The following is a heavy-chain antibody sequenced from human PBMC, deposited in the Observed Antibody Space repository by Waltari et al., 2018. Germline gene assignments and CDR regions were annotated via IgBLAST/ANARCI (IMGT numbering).Heavy chain of an antibody. D-gene: IGHD4-17*01. CDR2: ISSSGPTI. V-gene: IGHV3-48*03. CDR1: GSSFSDYG. J-gene: IGHJ4*02. CDR3: ARVWGVTTSDF. Sequence: EVQLVKSGGGLVQPGGSLRISVAASGSSFSDYGMNWVRQAPGKGLEWLSFISSSGPTIHYADSVKGRFTVSRDNTKNSLSLQMNSLRAEDTAVYYCARVWGVTTSDFWGQGTLVTVSS.